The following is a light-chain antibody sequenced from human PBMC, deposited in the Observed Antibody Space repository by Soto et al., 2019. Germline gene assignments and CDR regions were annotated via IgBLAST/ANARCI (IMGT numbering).Light chain of an antibody. V-gene: IGLV2-23*02. CDR2: EVS. J-gene: IGLJ1*01. CDR1: SSDVGSYNL. CDR3: CSXXXXXXDV. Sequence: QSALTQPASVSGSPGQSITISCTGTSSDVGSYNLVSWYQQHPGKAPKLMIYEVSKRPSGVSNRFSGSKSGNTASLTISGXXXEDXADYYCCSXXXXXXDVFGTGT.